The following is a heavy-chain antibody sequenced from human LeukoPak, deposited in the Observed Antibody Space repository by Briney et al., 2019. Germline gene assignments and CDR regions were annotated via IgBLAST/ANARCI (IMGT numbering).Heavy chain of an antibody. CDR3: ARGDPPSAVVVIS. V-gene: IGHV3-7*03. J-gene: IGHJ4*02. CDR2: IKQDGTEK. Sequence: GGSLRLSCAASGFTLSTYWMSWVRQVPGKGLEWVANIKQDGTEKYYVDSVKGRFTISRDNAKNSLYLQMNSLRVEDTAVYYCARGDPPSAVVVISWGQGTLVTVSS. CDR1: GFTLSTYW. D-gene: IGHD3-22*01.